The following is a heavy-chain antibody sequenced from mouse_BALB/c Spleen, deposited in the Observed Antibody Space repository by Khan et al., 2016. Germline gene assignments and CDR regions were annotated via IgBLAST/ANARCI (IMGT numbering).Heavy chain of an antibody. V-gene: IGHV3-1*02. CDR3: ARDYYGSSNFDY. Sequence: EVQLQESGPDLVKPSQSLSLTCTVTGYSITSGYSWHWIRQFPGNKLEWMGYINYNGGTNYNPSLNSRISITRDTSKNQFFLQLNSVTTEDTATYFCARDYYGSSNFDYWGQGTTLTVSS. CDR1: GYSITSGYS. CDR2: INYNGGT. D-gene: IGHD1-1*01. J-gene: IGHJ2*01.